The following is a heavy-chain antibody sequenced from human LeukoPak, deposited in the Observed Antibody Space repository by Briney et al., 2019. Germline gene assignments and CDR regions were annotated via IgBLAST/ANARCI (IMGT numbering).Heavy chain of an antibody. V-gene: IGHV1-69*05. CDR1: GGAFSSYA. Sequence: SVKVSCKTSGGAFSSYAISWVRQAPRQGLEWMGRIIPIFGTSSYAQKFLGRVTITTDESTGTVYMELSSLTAEDTAVYYCAGGAMAYYGREGAAFDVWGQGTMVTVSS. J-gene: IGHJ3*01. D-gene: IGHD3-16*01. CDR3: AGGAMAYYGREGAAFDV. CDR2: IIPIFGTS.